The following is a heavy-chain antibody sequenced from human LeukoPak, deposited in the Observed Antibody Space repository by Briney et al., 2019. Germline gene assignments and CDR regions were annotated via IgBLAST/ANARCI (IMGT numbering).Heavy chain of an antibody. CDR3: ASYSYGYTPSSPFDY. V-gene: IGHV3-30*04. Sequence: PGGSLRLSCAASGFTFSNYAMTWVRQAPDKGLEWVAVISYNGGDKYYADSVKGRFTISRDNSKNTLYLQMNSLRAEDTAVYYCASYSYGYTPSSPFDYWGQGTLVTVSS. CDR2: ISYNGGDK. D-gene: IGHD5-18*01. CDR1: GFTFSNYA. J-gene: IGHJ4*02.